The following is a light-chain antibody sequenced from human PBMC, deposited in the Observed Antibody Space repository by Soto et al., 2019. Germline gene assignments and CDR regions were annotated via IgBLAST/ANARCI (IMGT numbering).Light chain of an antibody. CDR2: DVT. J-gene: IGLJ2*01. CDR1: SSDIGDYNY. Sequence: QSALTQPASMSGSPGQSITISCTGASSDIGDYNYVSWYQQQPGKAPKLMIYDVTNRPSGVSNRFSGSKSGNTASLTISGLQAEDEADYYCSSYATGATLVVFGGGTKVTVL. CDR3: SSYATGATLVV. V-gene: IGLV2-14*01.